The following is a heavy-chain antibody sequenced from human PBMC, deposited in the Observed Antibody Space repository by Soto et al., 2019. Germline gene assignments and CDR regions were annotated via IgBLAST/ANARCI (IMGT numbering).Heavy chain of an antibody. D-gene: IGHD6-19*01. CDR2: IWYDGSNK. J-gene: IGHJ4*02. CDR1: GFTFSSYG. Sequence: QVQLVESGGGVVQPGRSLRLSCAASGFTFSSYGMHWVRQAPGKGLEWVAVIWYDGSNKYYADSVKGRFTISRDNSKNTLYLQMNSLRAEDTAVYYCARGGAMAGTDYLGQGTLVTVSA. V-gene: IGHV3-33*01. CDR3: ARGGAMAGTDY.